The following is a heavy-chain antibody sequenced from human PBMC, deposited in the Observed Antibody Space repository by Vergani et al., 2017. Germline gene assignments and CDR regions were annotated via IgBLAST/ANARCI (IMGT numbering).Heavy chain of an antibody. J-gene: IGHJ3*02. CDR3: ARGSTHWEQGGFDI. V-gene: IGHV4-61*02. D-gene: IGHD1-26*01. CDR1: GDSIFSGNYY. CDR2: IYTTGST. Sequence: QVQLQESGPGLVKPSQTLSLTCAVSGDSIFSGNYYWNWIRQPAENELEWIGRIYTTGSTDYNPSLKSRVTMSLDSSRSHFSLRLSSVTAADTAIYFCARGSTHWEQGGFDIWGQGTKVTVSS.